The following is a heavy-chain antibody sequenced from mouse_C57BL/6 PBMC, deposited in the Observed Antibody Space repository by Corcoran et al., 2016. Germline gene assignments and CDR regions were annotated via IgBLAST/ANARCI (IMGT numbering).Heavy chain of an antibody. CDR2: INTYSGVP. J-gene: IGHJ2*01. V-gene: IGHV9-3*01. Sequence: QIQLVQSGPELKKPGETVKISCQASGYTFTTYGMSWVKQAPGKGLKWMGWINTYSGVPTYADDFKGRFAFSLETSASTAYLQINNLKNEDTATYFCARGDYFDYWGQGTTLTVSS. CDR3: ARGDYFDY. CDR1: GYTFTTYG.